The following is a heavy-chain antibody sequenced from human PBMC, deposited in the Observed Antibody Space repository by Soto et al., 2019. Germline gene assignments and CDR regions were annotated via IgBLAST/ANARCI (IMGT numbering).Heavy chain of an antibody. V-gene: IGHV3-74*01. CDR1: GFTFSSYW. Sequence: EVQLVESGGGLVQPGGSLRLSCAASGFTFSSYWMHWVRQAPGKGLVWVSRINSDGSSTSYADSVKGRFTISRDNAKHTLYLQMNSLRAEDTAVYYCARAAVAGLNWFDPWGQGTLVTVSS. D-gene: IGHD6-19*01. CDR3: ARAAVAGLNWFDP. CDR2: INSDGSST. J-gene: IGHJ5*02.